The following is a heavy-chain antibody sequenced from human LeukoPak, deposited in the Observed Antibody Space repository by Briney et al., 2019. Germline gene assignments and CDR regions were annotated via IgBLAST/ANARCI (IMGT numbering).Heavy chain of an antibody. CDR2: MNPNSGNA. CDR1: GYTFTSYD. Sequence: GASVKVSCKASGYTFTSYDINWVRQATGQGLEWMGWMNPNSGNAGYAQKFQGRVTMTRNTSISTAYMELSSLRSEDTAVYYCAIAPTYGRPRPQWNWGQGTLVTVSS. V-gene: IGHV1-8*01. CDR3: AIAPTYGRPRPQWN. J-gene: IGHJ4*02. D-gene: IGHD3-10*01.